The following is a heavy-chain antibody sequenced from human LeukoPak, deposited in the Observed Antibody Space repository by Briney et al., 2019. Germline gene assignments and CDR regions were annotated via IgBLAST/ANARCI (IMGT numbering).Heavy chain of an antibody. V-gene: IGHV1-2*02. CDR1: GYTFTCYY. D-gene: IGHD4-11*01. CDR2: INPNSGGT. J-gene: IGHJ4*02. CDR3: ARDYQGYSTSYYFDY. Sequence: ASVTVSCTASGYTFTCYYMHWVRQAPGQGLEWMGWINPNSGGTNYAQKFQGRVTMTRDTSISTAYMELSRLRSDDTAVYYCARDYQGYSTSYYFDYWGQGTLVTVSS.